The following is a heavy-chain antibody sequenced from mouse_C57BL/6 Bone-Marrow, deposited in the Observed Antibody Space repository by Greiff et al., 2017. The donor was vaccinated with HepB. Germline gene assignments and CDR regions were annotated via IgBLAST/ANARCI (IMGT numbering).Heavy chain of an antibody. CDR3: ARWGYYGGPYYFDY. D-gene: IGHD1-1*01. Sequence: QVQLQQPGAELVKPGASVKLSCKASGYTFTSYWMQWVKQRPGQGLEWIREIDPSDSYTNYNQKFKGKATLTVDTSSSTAYMQLSSLTSEDSAVYYCARWGYYGGPYYFDYWGQGTTLTVSS. CDR2: IDPSDSYT. V-gene: IGHV1-50*01. J-gene: IGHJ2*01. CDR1: GYTFTSYW.